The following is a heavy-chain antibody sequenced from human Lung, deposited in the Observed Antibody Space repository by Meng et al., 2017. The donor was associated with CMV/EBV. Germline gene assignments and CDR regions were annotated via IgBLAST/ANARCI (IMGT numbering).Heavy chain of an antibody. V-gene: IGHV4-61*01. CDR3: ARDILEHNAFDF. D-gene: IGHD1/OR15-1a*01. CDR2: ISYIGGT. J-gene: IGHJ3*01. CDR1: GGSVSSGSYY. Sequence: GSLRLSCTVSGGSVSSGSYYWSWLRQPPGEGLEWIGYISYIGGTNYNPSLKSRVSISVDTSKNQFSLKLSSVAAADTAIFYCARDILEHNAFDFWDQGTMVTVSS.